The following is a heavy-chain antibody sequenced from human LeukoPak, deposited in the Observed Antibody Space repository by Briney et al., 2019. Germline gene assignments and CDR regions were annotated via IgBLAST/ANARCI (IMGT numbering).Heavy chain of an antibody. V-gene: IGHV1-18*01. CDR3: ARDPRARGYSYGPYYYYGMDV. D-gene: IGHD5-18*01. CDR1: GYTFTSYG. Sequence: ASVKVSCKASGYTFTSYGISWVRQAPGQGLEWMGWISAYNGNTNYAQKLQGRVTMTTDTSTSTAYMELRSLRSDDTAVYYCARDPRARGYSYGPYYYYGMDVWGQGTTVTVSS. CDR2: ISAYNGNT. J-gene: IGHJ6*02.